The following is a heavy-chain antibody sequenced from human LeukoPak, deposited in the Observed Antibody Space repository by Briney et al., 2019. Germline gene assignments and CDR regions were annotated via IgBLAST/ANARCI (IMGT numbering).Heavy chain of an antibody. CDR3: ARDYPLVDY. Sequence: GGSLRLSCAASGFTFSRYWMSWVRQAPEKGLEWVANIKQDGSEKYYVDSVKGRFTISRDNAKNSLYLQMNSLRAEDTAVYYCARDYPLVDYWGQGTLVTVSS. D-gene: IGHD3-16*02. J-gene: IGHJ4*02. V-gene: IGHV3-7*01. CDR2: IKQDGSEK. CDR1: GFTFSRYW.